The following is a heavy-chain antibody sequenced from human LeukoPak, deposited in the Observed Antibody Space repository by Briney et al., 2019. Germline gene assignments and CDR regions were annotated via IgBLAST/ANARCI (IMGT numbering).Heavy chain of an antibody. CDR2: INPNSGGT. V-gene: IGHV1-2*02. Sequence: ASVKVSCKASGYTFTGYYMHWVRQAPGQGLEWMGWINPNSGGTNYAQKVQGRVTMTRDTSISTAYMELSRLRSDDTAVYYCAIQGVIVYWFDPWGQGTLVTVSS. J-gene: IGHJ5*02. CDR1: GYTFTGYY. D-gene: IGHD3-10*01. CDR3: AIQGVIVYWFDP.